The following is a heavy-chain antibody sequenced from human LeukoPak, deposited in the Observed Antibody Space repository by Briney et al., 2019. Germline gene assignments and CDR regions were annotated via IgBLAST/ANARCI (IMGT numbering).Heavy chain of an antibody. CDR1: GFTFTTYA. Sequence: PGGSLRLSCTASGFTFTTYAINWVRQAPGKGLEWVSGISGDGDKAFYADSVNGRFSISRDNSKNSDSLQMSSLRPDATALYYCVNDLALAVTGCGFDVCCQGTRVAVSS. CDR3: VNDLALAVTGCGFDV. V-gene: IGHV3-23*01. J-gene: IGHJ3*01. CDR2: ISGDGDKA. D-gene: IGHD6-19*01.